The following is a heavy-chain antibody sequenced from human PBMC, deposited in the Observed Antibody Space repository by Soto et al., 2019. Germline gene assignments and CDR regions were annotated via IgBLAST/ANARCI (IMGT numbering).Heavy chain of an antibody. CDR2: IIPIFGTA. D-gene: IGHD3-22*01. CDR1: GYTFTSYG. V-gene: IGHV1-69*13. Sequence: QVQLVQSGAEVKKPGASVKVSCKASGYTFTSYGISWVRQAPGQGLEWMGWIIPIFGTANYAQKFQGRVTITADESTSTAYMELSSLRSEDTAVYYCARGGYYDSSSGLFFWGQGTMVTVSS. J-gene: IGHJ3*01. CDR3: ARGGYYDSSSGLFF.